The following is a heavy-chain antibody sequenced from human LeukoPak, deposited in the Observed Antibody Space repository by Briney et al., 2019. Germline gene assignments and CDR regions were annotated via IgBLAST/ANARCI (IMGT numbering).Heavy chain of an antibody. CDR1: GYTVTSYD. CDR3: ARGGWFGDYYYYGMDV. CDR2: MNANSGNT. D-gene: IGHD3-10*01. J-gene: IGHJ6*02. V-gene: IGHV1-8*01. Sequence: ASVKVSCKASGYTVTSYDINWVRQAIGQGLEWMGWMNANSGNTGYAQKLQGRVTVTRNTSISTAYMELSSLRSEDTAVYHCARGGWFGDYYYYGMDVWGQGTTV.